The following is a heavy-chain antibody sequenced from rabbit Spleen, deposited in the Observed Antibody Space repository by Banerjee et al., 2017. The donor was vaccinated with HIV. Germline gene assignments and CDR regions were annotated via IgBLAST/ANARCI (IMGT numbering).Heavy chain of an antibody. J-gene: IGHJ4*01. CDR2: IYGSSDTT. CDR3: ARGRYNDYRGLGL. CDR1: GIDFSNYYY. Sequence: QEQLVESGGGLVQPEGSLTLTCKASGIDFSNYYYMSWVRQAPGKGPEWIAYIYGSSDTTYYASWAKGRFTISKTSSTTVTLQMTSLTAADTATYFCARGRYNDYRGLGLWGPGTLVTVS. V-gene: IGHV1S45*01. D-gene: IGHD2-1*01.